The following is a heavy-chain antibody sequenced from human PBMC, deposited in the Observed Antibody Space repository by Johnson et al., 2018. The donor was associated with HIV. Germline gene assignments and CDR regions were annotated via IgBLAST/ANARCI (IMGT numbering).Heavy chain of an antibody. J-gene: IGHJ3*02. V-gene: IGHV3-30*03. Sequence: QVQLVESGGGVVQPGRSLRLSCAASGFTFSNYGMAWVRQAPGKGLEWVAVISYDGSNKYYADSVKGRFTISRDNSKNTLYLQMNSLRAEDTAVYYCARDVPYNLNAFDIWGQGTMVTVSS. CDR2: ISYDGSNK. CDR1: GFTFSNYG. D-gene: IGHD5-24*01. CDR3: ARDVPYNLNAFDI.